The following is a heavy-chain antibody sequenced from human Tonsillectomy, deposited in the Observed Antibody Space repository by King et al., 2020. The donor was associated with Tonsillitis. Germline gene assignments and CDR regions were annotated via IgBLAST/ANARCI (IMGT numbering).Heavy chain of an antibody. D-gene: IGHD4/OR15-4a*01. Sequence: VQLQQGGAGLLKPSETLSLTCTLNGGAFNGYYWSWVRQPPGKGLEWIGEVVHRGRTIPNPSLNSRVFMSLDTSKRQLSLRLNSVTAADTAVYYCARGYMQGLTVPGALDVWGQGTTAIVS. CDR1: GGAFNGYY. CDR3: ARGYMQGLTVPGALDV. V-gene: IGHV4-34*01. J-gene: IGHJ6*02. CDR2: VVHRGRT.